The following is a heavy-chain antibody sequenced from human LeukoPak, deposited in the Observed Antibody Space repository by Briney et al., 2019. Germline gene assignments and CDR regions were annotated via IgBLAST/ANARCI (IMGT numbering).Heavy chain of an antibody. Sequence: PSETLSLTCTVSGGSISKYYWSWIRQPPGKGLEWIGYIYYSGSTNYNPSLKSRVTISVDTSKNQFSLKLSSVTAADTAVYYCARSLDYWGQGTLVTVSS. CDR2: IYYSGST. CDR3: ARSLDY. V-gene: IGHV4-59*01. CDR1: GGSISKYY. J-gene: IGHJ4*02.